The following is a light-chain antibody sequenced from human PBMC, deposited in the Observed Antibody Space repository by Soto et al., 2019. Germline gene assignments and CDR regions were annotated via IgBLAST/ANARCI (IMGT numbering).Light chain of an antibody. CDR3: SSYAGSNNVV. CDR2: EVS. V-gene: IGLV2-8*01. J-gene: IGLJ2*01. CDR1: SSDVGGYNY. Sequence: QSALTQPPSASGSPGQSVTISCTGTSSDVGGYNYVSWYQQHPGKAPKHMIYEVSKRPSGVPDRFSGSKSGITASLTVSGHQAEDEADYYCSSYAGSNNVVFGGGTKLTVL.